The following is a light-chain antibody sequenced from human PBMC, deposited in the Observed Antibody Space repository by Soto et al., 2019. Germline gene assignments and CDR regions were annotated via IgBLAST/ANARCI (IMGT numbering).Light chain of an antibody. CDR2: KAS. J-gene: IGKJ1*01. CDR3: QQYNSYSPT. CDR1: QSISYY. Sequence: DTQMTQSPSTLSASVGDRVTNTCRASQSISYYLAWYQQRPGRAPNLLIYKASSLESGVPSRFSGSGSGTEFTLTISSLQPDDFATYYCQQYNSYSPTFGQGTKVEIK. V-gene: IGKV1-5*03.